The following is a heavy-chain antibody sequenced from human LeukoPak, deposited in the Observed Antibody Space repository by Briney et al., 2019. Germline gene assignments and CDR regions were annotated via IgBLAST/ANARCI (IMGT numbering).Heavy chain of an antibody. V-gene: IGHV4-59*08. J-gene: IGHJ3*02. CDR2: IYYSGST. CDR1: GGSISSYY. Sequence: PETLSLTCTVSGGSISSYYWSWIRQPPGKGLEWIGYIYYSGSTNYNPSLKSRVTISVDTSKNQFSLKLSSVTAADTAVYYCARHGLSGSSSWPIDIWGQGTMVTVSS. CDR3: ARHGLSGSSSWPIDI. D-gene: IGHD2-15*01.